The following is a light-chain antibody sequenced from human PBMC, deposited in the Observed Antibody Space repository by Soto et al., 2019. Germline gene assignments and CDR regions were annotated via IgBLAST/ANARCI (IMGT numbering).Light chain of an antibody. V-gene: IGKV3-20*01. CDR3: QQYGGSPWT. CDR1: QSVSNSY. J-gene: IGKJ1*01. Sequence: EFVLSQSPGTLSLSPGERATLSCRASQSVSNSYLAWYQQKPGQAPRLLIYGASSRATGIPDRFSGSGSGPDFALTISRREPEDFAVYHCQQYGGSPWTFGQGTKVEIK. CDR2: GAS.